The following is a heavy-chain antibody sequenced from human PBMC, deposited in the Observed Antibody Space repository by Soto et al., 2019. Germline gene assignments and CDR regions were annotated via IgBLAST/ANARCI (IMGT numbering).Heavy chain of an antibody. J-gene: IGHJ2*01. CDR1: GAPISGGDYH. CDR3: ARGSAAKWYFDL. D-gene: IGHD5-18*01. CDR2: IFPSGAT. V-gene: IGHV4-30-4*01. Sequence: QVQLQESGPGLVKPSQTLSLMCTVSGAPISGGDYHWSWIRQPPGKGLEWIGYIFPSGATHYNSSLGRRITMSVETSKSHFSLKLTSVTAADTAVYFCARGSAAKWYFDLWGRGTLVTVSS.